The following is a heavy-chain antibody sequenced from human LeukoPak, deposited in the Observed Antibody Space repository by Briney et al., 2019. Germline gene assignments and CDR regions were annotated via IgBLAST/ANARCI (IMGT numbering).Heavy chain of an antibody. CDR2: IKPNSCAT. D-gene: IGHD6-13*01. V-gene: IGHV1-2*02. CDR3: SRALRPYSSSWYFPY. Sequence: ASVKLSCKASGYTFTGYYMHWVRQAPGQGLEWIACIKPNSCATNYAEYVKGRFTISRDTSISTVYMQMNRLRSDDKAVYYCSRALRPYSSSWYFPYWGQGTLVTVSS. CDR1: GYTFTGYY. J-gene: IGHJ4*02.